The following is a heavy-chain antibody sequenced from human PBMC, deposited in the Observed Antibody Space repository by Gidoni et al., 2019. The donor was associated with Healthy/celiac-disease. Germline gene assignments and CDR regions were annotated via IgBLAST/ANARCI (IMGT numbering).Heavy chain of an antibody. CDR2: IYYSGST. D-gene: IGHD2-15*01. CDR1: GASISSSSYY. Sequence: HLQLQESRPGLVKPSETLSHTCTVSGASISSSSYYWGWIRQPPGKGLGWIGSIYYSGSTYYKPSLKSRVTISVDTSKSQFSLKLSYVTAADTAVYYCARWGGSSGSWGQGTLVTVSS. J-gene: IGHJ5*02. V-gene: IGHV4-39*01. CDR3: ARWGGSSGS.